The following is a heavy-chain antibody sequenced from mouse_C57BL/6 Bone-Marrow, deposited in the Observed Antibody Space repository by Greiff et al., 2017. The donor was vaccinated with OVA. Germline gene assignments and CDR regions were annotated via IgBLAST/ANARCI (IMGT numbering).Heavy chain of an antibody. Sequence: QVQLQQPGAELVRPGSSVKLSCKASGYTFTSYWMDWVKQRPGQGLEWIGNIYPSDSETHYNQKFKDKATLTVDKSSSTAYMQLSSLTSEDSAVYYCARRGAYYSNYVYYFDYWGQGTTLTVSS. J-gene: IGHJ2*01. CDR3: ARRGAYYSNYVYYFDY. D-gene: IGHD2-5*01. V-gene: IGHV1-61*01. CDR1: GYTFTSYW. CDR2: IYPSDSET.